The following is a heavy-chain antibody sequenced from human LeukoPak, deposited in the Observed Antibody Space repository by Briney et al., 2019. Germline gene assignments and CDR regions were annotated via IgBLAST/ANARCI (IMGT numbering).Heavy chain of an antibody. V-gene: IGHV3-30*18. CDR2: ISYDGTKK. J-gene: IGHJ4*02. CDR3: AKQGAVAGHIDY. D-gene: IGHD6-19*01. Sequence: GGSLRLSCAASGFTFSSYGMHWVRQAPGEGLEWVALISYDGTKKYYGDSVKGRFTISRDNSKNTLYLQMNSLRAEDTTVYYCAKQGAVAGHIDYWGQGTLVAASS. CDR1: GFTFSSYG.